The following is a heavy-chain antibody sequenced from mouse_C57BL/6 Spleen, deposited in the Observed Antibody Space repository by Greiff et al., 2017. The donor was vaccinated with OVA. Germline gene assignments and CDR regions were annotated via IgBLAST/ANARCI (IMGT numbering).Heavy chain of an antibody. J-gene: IGHJ4*01. CDR3: ARMDPLYAMDY. CDR1: GYTFTSYW. CDR2: IDPSDSYT. V-gene: IGHV1-69*01. Sequence: QVQLKQPGAELVMPGASVKLSCKASGYTFTSYWMHWVKQRPGQGLEWIGEIDPSDSYTNYNQKFKGKSTLTVDKSSSTAYMQLSSLTSEDSAVYYCARMDPLYAMDYWGQGTSVTVSS.